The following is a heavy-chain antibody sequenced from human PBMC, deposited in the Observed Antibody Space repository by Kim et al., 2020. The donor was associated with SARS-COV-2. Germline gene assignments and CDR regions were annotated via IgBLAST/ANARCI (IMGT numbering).Heavy chain of an antibody. Sequence: GGSLRLSCAASGFTFSSYGMHWVRQAPGKGLEWVAVIWYDGSNKYYADSVKGRFTISRDNSKNTLYLQMNSLRPENTAMYYCARPYYYGSGAGIGVWG. CDR3: ARPYYYGSGAGIGV. CDR2: IWYDGSNK. V-gene: IGHV3-33*01. CDR1: GFTFSSYG. J-gene: IGHJ3*01. D-gene: IGHD3-10*01.